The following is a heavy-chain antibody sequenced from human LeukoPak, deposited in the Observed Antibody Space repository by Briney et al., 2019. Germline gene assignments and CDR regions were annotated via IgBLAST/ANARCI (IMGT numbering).Heavy chain of an antibody. V-gene: IGHV3-7*01. J-gene: IGHJ4*02. CDR3: ARGRYCSSTSCRYFDN. Sequence: GGSLRLSCAASGFTFSSYWMSWARQAPGKGLEWVANIKQDGSEKFYVDSVKGRFTISRDNAKNSLYLQMNSLRAEDTAVYYCARGRYCSSTSCRYFDNWGQGTLVTVSS. CDR1: GFTFSSYW. CDR2: IKQDGSEK. D-gene: IGHD2-2*01.